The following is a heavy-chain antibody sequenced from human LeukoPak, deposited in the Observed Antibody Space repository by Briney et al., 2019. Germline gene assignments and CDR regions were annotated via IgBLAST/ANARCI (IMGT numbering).Heavy chain of an antibody. CDR2: IYYTGTT. V-gene: IGHV4-59*01. CDR3: ATTRVGATTFDY. Sequence: PSETLSPTCTVSGASISNYYWSWFRQPPGKGLEWLAYIYYTGTTNYNPSVKSRLTISVDTSKNQLSLTLNSVTAADTAVYYCATTRVGATTFDYWGQGTLVTVSS. D-gene: IGHD1-26*01. J-gene: IGHJ4*02. CDR1: GASISNYY.